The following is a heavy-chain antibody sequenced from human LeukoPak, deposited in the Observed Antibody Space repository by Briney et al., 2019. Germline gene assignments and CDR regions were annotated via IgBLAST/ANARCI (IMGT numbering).Heavy chain of an antibody. CDR1: GHTFTSYD. Sequence: GASVMVSCKASGHTFTSYDINWVRQATGQGLEWMGWMSPNSDNTGYAQKFQGRVAFTRDTSISTAYMELRSLTSADTAVYYCARDYGGSSGWFDPWGQGTLVTVSS. D-gene: IGHD4-23*01. CDR3: ARDYGGSSGWFDP. J-gene: IGHJ5*02. CDR2: MSPNSDNT. V-gene: IGHV1-8*01.